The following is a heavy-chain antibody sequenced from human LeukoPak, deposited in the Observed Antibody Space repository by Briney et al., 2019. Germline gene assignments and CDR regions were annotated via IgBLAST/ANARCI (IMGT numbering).Heavy chain of an antibody. V-gene: IGHV1-18*04. CDR1: GYTFTSYG. J-gene: IGHJ4*02. CDR3: AREKSAVDY. Sequence: ASVKVSCKASGYTFTSYGISWVRQAPGQGLEWVGWISAYNGNTNYAQKLQGRVTMTTDTSTRTPYMELRRLRSDATAVYYCAREKSAVDYWGQGTLVTVSS. CDR2: ISAYNGNT.